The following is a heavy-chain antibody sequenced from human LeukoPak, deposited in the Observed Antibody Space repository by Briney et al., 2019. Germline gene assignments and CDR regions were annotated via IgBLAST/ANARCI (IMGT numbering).Heavy chain of an antibody. CDR2: INPNSGGT. D-gene: IGHD2-2*02. Sequence: SLKVSSKDAGYTFTGHYMHWVRQAPGQGLEWMGWINPNSGGTNYAQKFQGRVTMTRDTSISTAYMELSRLRSDDTAVYYCARGLGPSVVPAAIGWFDPWGQGTLVTVSS. CDR3: ARGLGPSVVPAAIGWFDP. CDR1: GYTFTGHY. J-gene: IGHJ5*02. V-gene: IGHV1-2*02.